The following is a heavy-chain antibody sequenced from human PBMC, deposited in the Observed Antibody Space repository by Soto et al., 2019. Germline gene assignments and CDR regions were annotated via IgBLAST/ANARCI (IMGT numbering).Heavy chain of an antibody. CDR1: GGSISTYF. CDR3: ARDRLAADGTEVAFDF. CDR2: ISDSGRV. J-gene: IGHJ3*01. D-gene: IGHD6-13*01. V-gene: IGHV4-59*01. Sequence: QVQLQESGPGLVKPSETLSLTCTVSGGSISTYFWNWLRQPPGKGLEWIAYISDSGRVSYNPSLKSRVTLSLDAPKNRFSLRLNSVTAADTAVYYCARDRLAADGTEVAFDFWGQGTMVTVSS.